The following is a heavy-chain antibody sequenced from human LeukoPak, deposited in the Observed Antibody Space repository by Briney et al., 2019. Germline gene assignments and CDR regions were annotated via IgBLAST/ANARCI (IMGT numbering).Heavy chain of an antibody. CDR2: ISSSSSSI. CDR1: GFTFSSYE. D-gene: IGHD2-2*01. Sequence: PGGSLRLSCAASGFTFSSYEMNWVRQAPGKGLEWVSHISSSSSSISYADSVKGRFTISRDNAKNSLFLQMNSLRAEDTAVYYCARRYCSSTGCLFDYWGQGTLVTVSS. CDR3: ARRYCSSTGCLFDY. V-gene: IGHV3-48*03. J-gene: IGHJ4*02.